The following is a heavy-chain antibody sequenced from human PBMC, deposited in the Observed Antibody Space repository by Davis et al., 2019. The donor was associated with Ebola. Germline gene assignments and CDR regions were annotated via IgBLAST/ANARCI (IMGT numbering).Heavy chain of an antibody. J-gene: IGHJ5*02. Sequence: AASVKVSCKASGYTFAAHYIHWVRQAPGQGFEWVGRINPNFGDTIYAQKFQGRVTMTIDTSINTAYMELDRLKSDDTALYYCARGHTYGRWDDRFDPWGQGTLVTVSS. V-gene: IGHV1-2*06. D-gene: IGHD5-18*01. CDR1: GYTFAAHY. CDR3: ARGHTYGRWDDRFDP. CDR2: INPNFGDT.